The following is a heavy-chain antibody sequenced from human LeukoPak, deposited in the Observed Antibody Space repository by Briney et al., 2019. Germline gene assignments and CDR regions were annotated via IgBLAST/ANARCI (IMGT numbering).Heavy chain of an antibody. CDR2: IYYSGST. D-gene: IGHD3-3*01. CDR3: ARGLRFLAG. J-gene: IGHJ1*01. CDR1: GGSISSYY. V-gene: IGHV4-59*01. Sequence: SSETLSLTCTVSGGSISSYYWSWIRQPPGKGLEWIGYIYYSGSTNYNPSLKSRVTISVDTSKNQFSLKLRSVTAADTAVYYCARGLRFLAGWGQGTVVTVSS.